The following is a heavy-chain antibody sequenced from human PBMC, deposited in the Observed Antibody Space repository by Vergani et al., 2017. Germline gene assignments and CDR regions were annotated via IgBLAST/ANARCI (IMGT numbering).Heavy chain of an antibody. CDR3: ARSERNVPAGWRRGRWFDP. V-gene: IGHV4-34*01. D-gene: IGHD1-26*01. CDR1: GGSFSGYY. J-gene: IGHJ5*02. Sequence: QVQLQQWGAGLLKPSETLSLTCAVYGGSFSGYYWSWIRQPPGKGLEWIGEINHSGSTNYNPSLKSRVTISVYTSKNQLSLKLSSVTAADTAVYYCARSERNVPAGWRRGRWFDPWGQGTLVTVSS. CDR2: INHSGST.